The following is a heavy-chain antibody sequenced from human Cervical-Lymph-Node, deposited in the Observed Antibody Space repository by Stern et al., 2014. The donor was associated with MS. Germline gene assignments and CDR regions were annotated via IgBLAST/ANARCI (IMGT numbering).Heavy chain of an antibody. CDR2: ISSNGGST. J-gene: IGHJ2*01. Sequence: EVQLVESGGGLVQPGGSLRLSCAASGVTFSSYAMHWVRQAPGKGLEYVSVISSNGGSTYYANSVKGRFTISRDNSKNTLYLHMGSLRVEDMAVYYCARGVTYCGGDCYGWYFDLWGRGTLVTVSS. CDR3: ARGVTYCGGDCYGWYFDL. V-gene: IGHV3-64*01. CDR1: GVTFSSYA. D-gene: IGHD2-21*02.